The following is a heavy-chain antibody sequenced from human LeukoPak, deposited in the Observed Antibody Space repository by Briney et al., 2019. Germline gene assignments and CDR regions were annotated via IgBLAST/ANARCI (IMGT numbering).Heavy chain of an antibody. CDR3: ARDVGSLSY. V-gene: IGHV3-74*01. D-gene: IGHD1-26*01. CDR2: IDNYDSTT. CDR1: GFTFSSYW. Sequence: GGSLRLSCAASGFTFSSYWMHWVRQAPGKGLVWVSGIDNYDSTTIYADSVKGRFTISSDNVKSTVYLQMNSLRAEDTAVYYCARDVGSLSYWGQGTLVTVSS. J-gene: IGHJ4*02.